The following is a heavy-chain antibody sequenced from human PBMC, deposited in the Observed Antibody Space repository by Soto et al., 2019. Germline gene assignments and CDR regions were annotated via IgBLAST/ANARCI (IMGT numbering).Heavy chain of an antibody. V-gene: IGHV3-66*01. CDR1: GFTVSSNY. D-gene: IGHD5-12*01. CDR3: ARDGDGYPIRGYYFDY. Sequence: SLRLSCAASGFTVSSNYMSWVRQAPGKGLEWDSVIYSGGSTYYADSVKGRFTISRDNSKNTLYLQMNSLRAEDTAVYYCARDGDGYPIRGYYFDYWGQGTLVTVSS. CDR2: IYSGGST. J-gene: IGHJ4*02.